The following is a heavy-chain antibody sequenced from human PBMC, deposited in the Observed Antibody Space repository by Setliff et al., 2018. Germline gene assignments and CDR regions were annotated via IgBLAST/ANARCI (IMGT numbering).Heavy chain of an antibody. CDR2: ISSYNTDIT. D-gene: IGHD2-15*01. CDR1: GYIFSSYG. CDR3: AISTLSICSGGSCPNVFDV. Sequence: GASVKVSCKASGYIFSSYGISWVRQAPGQGLQWMGWISSYNTDITNYAERFQGRITTTTDTSTSAAYMELRGLRSDDTAIYYCAISTLSICSGGSCPNVFDVWGPGTLVTVSS. J-gene: IGHJ3*01. V-gene: IGHV1-18*01.